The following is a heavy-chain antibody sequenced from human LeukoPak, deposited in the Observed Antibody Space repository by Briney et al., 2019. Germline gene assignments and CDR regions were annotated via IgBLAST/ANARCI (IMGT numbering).Heavy chain of an antibody. V-gene: IGHV4-61*02. J-gene: IGHJ4*02. CDR3: ARDGGSKVVY. D-gene: IGHD3-16*01. CDR2: IYTSGST. CDR1: GDSLSSGSYY. Sequence: SETLSLTCTVYGDSLSSGSYYWSWIRQPAGKGREWIGRIYTSGSTNYNPSLKSRVTISVDTSKNQFSLKLSSVTAADTAVYYCARDGGSKVVYWGQGTLVTVSS.